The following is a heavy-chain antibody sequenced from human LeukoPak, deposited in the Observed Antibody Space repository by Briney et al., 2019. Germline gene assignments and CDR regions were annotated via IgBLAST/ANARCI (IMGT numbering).Heavy chain of an antibody. CDR2: IWYDGSKT. J-gene: IGHJ4*01. V-gene: IGHV3-33*01. D-gene: IGHD1-26*01. CDR1: GFTFSSYG. Sequence: PGGSLRLSCAASGFTFSSYGMHWVRQAPGKGLEWVAVIWYDGSKTYYADSVKGRFTISRDDSKNTLYLQMSSLRADDTAVYYCARYHTGRSDYWGQGTLVTVSS. CDR3: ARYHTGRSDY.